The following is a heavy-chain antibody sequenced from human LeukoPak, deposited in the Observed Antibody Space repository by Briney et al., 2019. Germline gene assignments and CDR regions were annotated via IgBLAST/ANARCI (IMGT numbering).Heavy chain of an antibody. CDR3: AKDLSVEMASEARGF. Sequence: PGRSLRLSCAASGFTFDDYAMHWVRQAPGKGLEWVSGISWNSGSIGYADSVKGRFTISRDNSKNTLYLQMNSLRAEDTAVYYCAKDLSVEMASEARGFGGQGTLVTVSS. D-gene: IGHD5-24*01. CDR2: ISWNSGSI. V-gene: IGHV3-9*01. CDR1: GFTFDDYA. J-gene: IGHJ4*02.